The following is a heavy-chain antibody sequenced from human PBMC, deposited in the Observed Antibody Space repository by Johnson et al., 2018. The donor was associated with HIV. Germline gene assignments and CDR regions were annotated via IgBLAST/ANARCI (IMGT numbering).Heavy chain of an antibody. V-gene: IGHV3-30*02. CDR3: ANGLSTVVTDAFDI. CDR2: IRYDGSNK. Sequence: QEQLVESGGGLVKPGGSLRLTCAASGLTFSTSWMNWVRQAPGRGLEWVAFIRYDGSNKDYADSVKGRFTISRDNSKNTLYLQMNSLRAEDTAVYYCANGLSTVVTDAFDIWGQGTMVTVSS. D-gene: IGHD4-23*01. CDR1: GLTFSTSW. J-gene: IGHJ3*02.